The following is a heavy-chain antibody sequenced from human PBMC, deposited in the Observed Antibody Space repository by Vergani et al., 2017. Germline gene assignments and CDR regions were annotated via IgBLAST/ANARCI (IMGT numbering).Heavy chain of an antibody. Sequence: QVQLQESGPGLVKSSETLSLTCTVSGDSISNFYWSWIRQPPGKGLEWIGYIYYSGSTNYNPSLKSRVTISVDTSKNQFSLKLSSVTAADTAVYYCSAGRYYFDYWGQGTLVTVSS. CDR3: SAGRYYFDY. CDR2: IYYSGST. CDR1: GDSISNFY. D-gene: IGHD3-10*01. V-gene: IGHV4-59*01. J-gene: IGHJ4*02.